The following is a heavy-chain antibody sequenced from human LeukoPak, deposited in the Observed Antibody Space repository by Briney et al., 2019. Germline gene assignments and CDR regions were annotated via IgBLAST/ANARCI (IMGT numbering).Heavy chain of an antibody. V-gene: IGHV4-39*01. D-gene: IGHD7-27*01. Sequence: SETLSLTCTVSGGSISSTSYYWGWIRQPPGKGLDWIGSIYYTGSAYYNPSLKSRVTISVDTSKNQFSLKLSSVTATDTAIYYCARHDISLGSPNWFDPWGQGTLVTVSS. CDR2: IYYTGSA. J-gene: IGHJ5*02. CDR1: GGSISSTSYY. CDR3: ARHDISLGSPNWFDP.